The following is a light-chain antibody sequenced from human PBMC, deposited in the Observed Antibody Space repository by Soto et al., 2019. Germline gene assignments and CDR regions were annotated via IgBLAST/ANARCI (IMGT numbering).Light chain of an antibody. CDR1: QGLVYSDGNTF. Sequence: DVVMTQSPLSLSVTLGQPASIPCRSSQGLVYSDGNTFLNWFHQRPGQSPRRLIYQVSNRDSGVPDRFSGSGSGTDYTLTISGVEAEDVGIYYCVQGTHWPWTFGQGTKVEIK. J-gene: IGKJ1*01. V-gene: IGKV2-30*01. CDR2: QVS. CDR3: VQGTHWPWT.